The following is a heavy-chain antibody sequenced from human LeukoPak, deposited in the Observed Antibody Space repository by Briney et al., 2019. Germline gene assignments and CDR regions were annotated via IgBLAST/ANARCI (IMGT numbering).Heavy chain of an antibody. CDR1: GYSFTSYY. CDR2: INPSGEST. V-gene: IGHV1-46*01. CDR3: ASKLRGYCSSTSCYAEPNDAFDI. D-gene: IGHD2-2*01. J-gene: IGHJ3*02. Sequence: ASVKVSCKASGYSFTSYYLHWVRQAPGQGLEWMGIINPSGESTSYAQKFQGRVTMTTDTSTSTAYMELRSLRSDDTAVYYCASKLRGYCSSTSCYAEPNDAFDIWGQGTMVTVSS.